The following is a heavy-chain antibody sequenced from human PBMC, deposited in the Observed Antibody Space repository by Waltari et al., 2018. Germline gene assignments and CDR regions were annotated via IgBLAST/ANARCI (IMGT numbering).Heavy chain of an antibody. CDR3: ARGRYYDFWSGYYTGGWFDP. J-gene: IGHJ5*02. D-gene: IGHD3-3*01. CDR1: GGSFSGYY. CDR2: INHSGST. Sequence: QVQLQQWGAGLLKPSETLSLTCAVYGGSFSGYYWSWIRQPPGKGLEWIGEINHSGSTNYNPSLKSRVTISVDTSKNQFSLKLSSVTAADTAVYYCARGRYYDFWSGYYTGGWFDPWGQGTLVTVSS. V-gene: IGHV4-34*01.